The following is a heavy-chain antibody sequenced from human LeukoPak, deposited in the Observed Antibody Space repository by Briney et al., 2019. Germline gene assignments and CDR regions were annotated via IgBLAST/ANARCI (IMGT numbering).Heavy chain of an antibody. CDR2: ISYDGSNT. V-gene: IGHV3-30*18. Sequence: PGRSLRLSCAASGFTFSNYGMHWVRQAPGKGLEWVAVISYDGSNTYYADSVKGRFTISRDNSKNTLYLQMNSLRPEDTGVYCCAKEGRRIAVAGSYFDDWGQGTLVIVSS. CDR1: GFTFSNYG. D-gene: IGHD6-19*01. J-gene: IGHJ4*02. CDR3: AKEGRRIAVAGSYFDD.